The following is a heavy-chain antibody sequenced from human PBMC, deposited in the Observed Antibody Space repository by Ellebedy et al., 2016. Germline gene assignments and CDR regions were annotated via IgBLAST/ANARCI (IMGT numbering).Heavy chain of an antibody. CDR2: IWYDGSNK. CDR3: ARDGTAMAYYYYYGMDV. V-gene: IGHV3-33*08. D-gene: IGHD5-18*01. CDR1: GFTFSSYG. Sequence: GESLKISCAASGFTFSSYGMHWVRQAPGKGLEWVAVIWYDGSNKYYADSVKGRFTISRDNSKNTLYLQMNSLRAEDTAVYYCARDGTAMAYYYYYGMDVWGQGTTVTVSS. J-gene: IGHJ6*02.